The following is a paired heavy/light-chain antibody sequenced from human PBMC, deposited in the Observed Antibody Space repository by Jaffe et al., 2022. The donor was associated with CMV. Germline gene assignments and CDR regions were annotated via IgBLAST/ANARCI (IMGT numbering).Light chain of an antibody. J-gene: IGKJ1*01. CDR3: QQYNSYERT. V-gene: IGKV1-5*03. CDR2: KAS. CDR1: QSISSW. Sequence: DIQMTQSPSTLSASVGDRVTITCRASQSISSWLAWYQQKPGKAPKLLIYKASSLESGVPSRFSGSGSGTEFTLTISSLQPDDFATYYCQQYNSYERTFGQGTKVEIK.
Heavy chain of an antibody. V-gene: IGHV3-23*01. CDR3: AKVFGAWNRGGYYPPTNYFDY. CDR1: GFTFSSYA. CDR2: ISGSGGST. J-gene: IGHJ4*02. Sequence: EVQLLESGGGLVQPGGSLRLSCAASGFTFSSYAMSWVRQAPGKGLEWVSAISGSGGSTYYADSVKGRFTISRDNSKNTLYLQMNSLRAEDTAVYYCAKVFGAWNRGGYYPPTNYFDYWGQGTLVTVSS. D-gene: IGHD3-22*01.